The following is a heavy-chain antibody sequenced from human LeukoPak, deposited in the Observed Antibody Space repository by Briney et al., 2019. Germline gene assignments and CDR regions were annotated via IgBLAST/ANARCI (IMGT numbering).Heavy chain of an antibody. J-gene: IGHJ4*02. CDR3: ARGGDSGYDQFDY. Sequence: SQTLSLTCTVFGGSISSGDYYWSWIRQPPGKGLEWIGYIYYSGSTYYNPSLKSRVTISVDTSKNQFSLKLSSVTAADTAVYYCARGGDSGYDQFDYWGQGTLVTVSS. V-gene: IGHV4-30-4*01. D-gene: IGHD5-12*01. CDR1: GGSISSGDYY. CDR2: IYYSGST.